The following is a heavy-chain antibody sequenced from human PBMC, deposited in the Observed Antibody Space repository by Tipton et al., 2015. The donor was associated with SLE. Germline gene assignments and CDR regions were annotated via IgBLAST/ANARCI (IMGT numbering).Heavy chain of an antibody. D-gene: IGHD5-18*01. V-gene: IGHV4-34*01. J-gene: IGHJ4*02. CDR1: GGSFSGYY. CDR3: AREWGYSSL. CDR2: IYHSGST. Sequence: TLSLTCAVYGGSFSGYYWGWIRQPPGKGLEWIGNIYHSGSTYYSPSYNPSLKSRVTISVDTSKNQFSLKLSSVTAADTAVYYCAREWGYSSLWGQGTLVTVSS.